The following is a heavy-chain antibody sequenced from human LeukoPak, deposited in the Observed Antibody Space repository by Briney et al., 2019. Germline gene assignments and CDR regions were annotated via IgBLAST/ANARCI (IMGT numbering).Heavy chain of an antibody. Sequence: PGGTLRLSCAASGFTFSSYGMSWVRQAPGKGLEWVSTSSGSGGTTYYADSVKGRFTISRDNSKNTLYLQMNSLRAEDTAVYYCAKEGKTRNWNYFQAKPVYWGQGTLVTVSS. D-gene: IGHD1-7*01. J-gene: IGHJ4*02. CDR2: SSGSGGTT. CDR3: AKEGKTRNWNYFQAKPVY. V-gene: IGHV3-23*01. CDR1: GFTFSSYG.